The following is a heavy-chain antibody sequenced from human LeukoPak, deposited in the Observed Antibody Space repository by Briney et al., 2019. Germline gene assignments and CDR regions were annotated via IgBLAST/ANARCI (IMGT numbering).Heavy chain of an antibody. CDR1: GYTFSSYG. D-gene: IGHD3-22*01. J-gene: IGHJ4*02. CDR3: ARLVVMAWDY. Sequence: ASVKVSCKTSGYTFSSYGLSWVRQAPGQGLEWMGWISTYNGNTNYAQKLQGRVTMTTDTSTSTAYMELRSLRSDDTAVYYCARLVVMAWDYWGQGTLVTVSS. V-gene: IGHV1-18*01. CDR2: ISTYNGNT.